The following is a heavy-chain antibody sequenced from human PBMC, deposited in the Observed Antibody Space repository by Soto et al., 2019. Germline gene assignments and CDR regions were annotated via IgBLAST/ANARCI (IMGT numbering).Heavy chain of an antibody. V-gene: IGHV2-5*02. J-gene: IGHJ4*02. Sequence: QITLKESGPTLVRPTQTLTLICTFSGFSLSTSRVGVGWIRQPPGKALQWLALIYWDDDKRYTPSLKSRLTVTKDTSKNQVVLTMTNMDPVDTATYYCVHRGVVAYEAGFDSWGQGTLVTVSS. CDR1: GFSLSTSRVG. CDR2: IYWDDDK. CDR3: VHRGVVAYEAGFDS. D-gene: IGHD3-3*02.